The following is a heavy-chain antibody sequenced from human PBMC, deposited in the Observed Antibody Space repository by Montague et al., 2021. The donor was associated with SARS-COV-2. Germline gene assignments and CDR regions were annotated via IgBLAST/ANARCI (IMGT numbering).Heavy chain of an antibody. Sequence: SQTLSLTCTVSGASISSSSYYWGWIRQPPGKELEWIGTIYYSGSTHYNPSLRSRVTISHDTSKNQVSLSLTSVTAADTAFYYCGSDTTAYCPFDYWGRGTLVTVSS. CDR1: GASISSSSYY. J-gene: IGHJ4*02. CDR3: GSDTTAYCPFDY. V-gene: IGHV4-39*01. D-gene: IGHD1-1*01. CDR2: IYYSGST.